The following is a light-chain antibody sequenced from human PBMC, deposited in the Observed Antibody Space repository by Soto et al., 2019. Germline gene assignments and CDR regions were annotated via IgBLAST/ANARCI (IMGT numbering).Light chain of an antibody. J-gene: IGLJ2*01. CDR1: SSDVGYYNY. V-gene: IGLV2-14*01. CDR3: TSYTSSDTLVL. Sequence: QSVLTQPASVSGSPGQSITISCTGTSSDVGYYNYVSWYQQHPGKVPKLMIYEVSNRPSGVSNRFSGSKSGNTASLTISGLQAEDEADYYCTSYTSSDTLVLFGGGTKVTVL. CDR2: EVS.